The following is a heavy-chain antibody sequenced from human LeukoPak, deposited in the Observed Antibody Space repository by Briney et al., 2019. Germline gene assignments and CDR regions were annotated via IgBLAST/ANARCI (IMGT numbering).Heavy chain of an antibody. J-gene: IGHJ4*02. CDR1: GGSISSYY. CDR3: ARVTRYYDSSGFDY. Sequence: KPSETLSLTCTVSGGSISSYYWSWIRQPPGKGLEWIGYIYYSGSTNYNPSLKGRVTISVDTSKNQFSLKLSSVTAADTAVYYCARVTRYYDSSGFDYWGQGTLVTVSS. D-gene: IGHD3-22*01. V-gene: IGHV4-59*01. CDR2: IYYSGST.